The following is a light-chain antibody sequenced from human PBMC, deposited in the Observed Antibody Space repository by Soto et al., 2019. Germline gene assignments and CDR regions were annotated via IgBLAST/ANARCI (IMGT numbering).Light chain of an antibody. CDR3: QQYNSYWT. V-gene: IGKV1-5*01. CDR1: QTISTW. CDR2: DAS. J-gene: IGKJ1*01. Sequence: DIQMPQSPSTLSASVGDRVTITCRASQTISTWLAWYQQKPGKAPKLLIYDASILEGGVPSRFSGSGSGTQFTLTISSLQPDDSATYYCQQYNSYWTFGQGTKVDIK.